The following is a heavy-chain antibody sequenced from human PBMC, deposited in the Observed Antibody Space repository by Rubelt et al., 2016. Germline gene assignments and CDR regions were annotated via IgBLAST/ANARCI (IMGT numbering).Heavy chain of an antibody. CDR3: ARSPRYDFEDNWFDP. CDR2: INPSGGST. CDR1: GYTFTSYY. D-gene: IGHD3-3*01. V-gene: IGHV1-46*01. J-gene: IGHJ5*02. Sequence: QVQLVQSGAEVKKPGASVKVSCKASGYTFTSYYMHWVRQAPGQGLEWMGIINPSGGSTSYAQKFQGRVTMTRDTSTSTVYMERSSLRSEDTAVYYCARSPRYDFEDNWFDPWGQGTLVTVSS.